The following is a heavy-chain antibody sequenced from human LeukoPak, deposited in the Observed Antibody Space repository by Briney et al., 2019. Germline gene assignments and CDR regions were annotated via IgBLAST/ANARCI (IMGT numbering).Heavy chain of an antibody. CDR3: ARAPFRIAVAGTIHGKFYYYSGMDV. V-gene: IGHV4-34*01. Sequence: SETLSLTFAVYGGSFSGYYWRWIRQPPGKGLEWIGEINHSGSTYYIPSLNSQATISVATYKHPSSLTLRSVTAADTAVYYCARAPFRIAVAGTIHGKFYYYSGMDVWGQGTTVTVSS. CDR2: INHSGST. CDR1: GGSFSGYY. J-gene: IGHJ6*02. D-gene: IGHD6-19*01.